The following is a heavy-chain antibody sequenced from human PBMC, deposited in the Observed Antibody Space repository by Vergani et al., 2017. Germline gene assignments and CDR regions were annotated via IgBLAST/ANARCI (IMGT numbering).Heavy chain of an antibody. V-gene: IGHV3-49*04. CDR3: TSVDFWSGYYCFDY. J-gene: IGHJ4*02. D-gene: IGHD3-3*01. CDR1: GFPFGDYA. Sequence: EVQLVESGGGLVQPGRSLRLSCTASGFPFGDYAMSWVRQAPGKGLEWVGFIRSKAYGGTTEYAASVKGRLTISRDDSKSIAYLQMISLKAEDTVLYYCTSVDFWSGYYCFDYWGQGTLVTVSS. CDR2: IRSKAYGGTT.